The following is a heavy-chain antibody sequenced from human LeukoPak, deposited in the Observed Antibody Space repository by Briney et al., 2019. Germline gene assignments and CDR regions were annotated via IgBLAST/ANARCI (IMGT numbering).Heavy chain of an antibody. CDR3: ARGYSGTGGAFDI. CDR1: GFTVSSNY. V-gene: IGHV3-53*01. J-gene: IGHJ3*02. Sequence: GGSLRLSCAASGFTVSSNYMSWVRQAPGKGLEWVSVIYSGGSTYYADSVKGRFTISRDNAKNSLYLQMNSLRAEDTAVYYCARGYSGTGGAFDIWGQGTMVTVSS. CDR2: IYSGGST. D-gene: IGHD5-12*01.